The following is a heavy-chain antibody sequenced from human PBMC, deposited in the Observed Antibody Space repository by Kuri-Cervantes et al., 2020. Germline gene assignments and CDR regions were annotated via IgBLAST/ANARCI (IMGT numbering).Heavy chain of an antibody. CDR3: AKDQTPYSGYEAFDY. Sequence: GGSLRVSCAASGFTFDDYAMHWVRQAPGKGLEWVSLISWDGGSTYYADSVKGRFTISRDNSKNSLYLQMNSLRAEDTALYYCAKDQTPYSGYEAFDYWGQGTLVTVSS. CDR2: ISWDGGST. D-gene: IGHD5-12*01. CDR1: GFTFDDYA. J-gene: IGHJ4*02. V-gene: IGHV3-43D*03.